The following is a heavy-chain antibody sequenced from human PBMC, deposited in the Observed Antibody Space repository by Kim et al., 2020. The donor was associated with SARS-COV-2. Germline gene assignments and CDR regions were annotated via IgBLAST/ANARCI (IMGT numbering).Heavy chain of an antibody. J-gene: IGHJ4*02. V-gene: IGHV3-23*01. CDR1: GFTFSSYA. Sequence: GGSLRLSCAASGFTFSSYAMSWVRQAPGKGLEWVSAISGSGGSTYYADSVKGRFTISRDNSKNTLYLQMNSLRAEDTAVYYCAKAIGPYYGSGSYSDYWGQGTLVTVSS. D-gene: IGHD3-10*01. CDR3: AKAIGPYYGSGSYSDY. CDR2: ISGSGGST.